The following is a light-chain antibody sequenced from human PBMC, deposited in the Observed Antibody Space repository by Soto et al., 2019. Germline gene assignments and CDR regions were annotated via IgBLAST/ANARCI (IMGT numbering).Light chain of an antibody. CDR3: QQYINGYT. CDR1: QSVSSS. CDR2: SAS. V-gene: IGKV3-15*01. Sequence: EVVMTQSPATLSVFPGERVTLSCRASQSVSSSLAWYQQKRGQAPRLLIYSASTRSTGIPDSFSGSGSGTEFPLASSGLESEDCAVYYCQQYINGYTFGQGTKLEIK. J-gene: IGKJ2*01.